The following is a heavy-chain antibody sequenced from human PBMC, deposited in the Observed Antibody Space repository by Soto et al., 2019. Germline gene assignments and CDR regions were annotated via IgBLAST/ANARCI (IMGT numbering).Heavy chain of an antibody. V-gene: IGHV3-21*01. CDR1: GFTFSSYS. Sequence: GGSLRLSCAASGFTFSSYSMNWVRQAPGKGLEWVSSISSSSSYIYYADSVKGRFTISRDNAKNSLYPQMNSLRAEDTAVYYCARAGDIVVVVAATQGYYYGMDVWGQGTTVTVSS. D-gene: IGHD2-15*01. CDR3: ARAGDIVVVVAATQGYYYGMDV. J-gene: IGHJ6*02. CDR2: ISSSSSYI.